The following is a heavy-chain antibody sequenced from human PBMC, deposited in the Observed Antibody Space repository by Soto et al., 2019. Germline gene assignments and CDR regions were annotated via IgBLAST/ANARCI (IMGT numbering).Heavy chain of an antibody. CDR3: ARHGHVRERPFYYYGMDV. CDR1: GGSITRRSSY. D-gene: IGHD1-1*01. CDR2: FYDGNT. J-gene: IGHJ6*02. Sequence: SETLSLTCIVSGGSITRRSSYWAWIRQPPGKGLEWVGTFYDGNTYHNPSLRSRVTIAVDTSKNRISLDLRSVTAADTAIYYCARHGHVRERPFYYYGMDVWGQGTTVT. V-gene: IGHV4-39*01.